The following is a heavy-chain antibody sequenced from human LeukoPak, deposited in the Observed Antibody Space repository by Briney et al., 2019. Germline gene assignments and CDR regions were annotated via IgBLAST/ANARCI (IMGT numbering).Heavy chain of an antibody. CDR2: IYTSGST. CDR3: ARAPHTSPTDYYFDF. V-gene: IGHV4-4*07. D-gene: IGHD1-14*01. J-gene: IGHJ4*02. Sequence: SETLSLTCTVSGGSISSYYWSWIRQPAGKGLEWIGRIYTSGSTNYNPSLKSRVTMSIDTSKNQFSLKLTSVTAADTALYFCARAPHTSPTDYYFDFWGPGTLVTVSS. CDR1: GGSISSYY.